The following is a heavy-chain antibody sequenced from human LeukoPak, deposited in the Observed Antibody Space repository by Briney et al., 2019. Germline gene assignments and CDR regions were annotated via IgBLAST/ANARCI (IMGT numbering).Heavy chain of an antibody. CDR2: INPSGGST. D-gene: IGHD1-26*01. Sequence: ASVKVCCKASGYTFTSYYMHWVRQAPGQGLEWMGIINPSGGSTSYARKFQGRVTMTRDMSTSTVYMELSSLRSEDTAVYYCARDLAVVGATWDYWGQGTLVTVSS. CDR1: GYTFTSYY. CDR3: ARDLAVVGATWDY. V-gene: IGHV1-46*01. J-gene: IGHJ4*02.